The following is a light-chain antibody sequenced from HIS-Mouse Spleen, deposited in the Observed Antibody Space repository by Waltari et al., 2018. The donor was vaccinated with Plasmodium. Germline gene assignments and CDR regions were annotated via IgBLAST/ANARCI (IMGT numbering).Light chain of an antibody. V-gene: IGLV2-8*01. CDR3: SSYAGSNNLV. J-gene: IGLJ2*01. Sequence: QSALTQPPSASGSPGQSVTISCTGTSSDVGGYNYVSWYQQHPGKAPKLMIDEVSKWPSVVPGRFSGSKSGNTASLTVSGLQAEDEADYYCSSYAGSNNLVFGGGTKLTVL. CDR1: SSDVGGYNY. CDR2: EVS.